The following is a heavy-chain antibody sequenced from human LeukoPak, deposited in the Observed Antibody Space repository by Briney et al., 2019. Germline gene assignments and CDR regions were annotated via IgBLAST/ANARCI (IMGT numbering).Heavy chain of an antibody. D-gene: IGHD5-18*01. CDR3: ARVGFGGYSYGYVDF. CDR1: GGSIGSSRYS. J-gene: IGHJ4*02. V-gene: IGHV4-39*01. CDR2: INYSGST. Sequence: SETLSLTCTVSGGSIGSSRYSWGWIRQPPGKGLEWIGTINYSGSTYYNPSLKSRVTISVDTSKNQFSLRLSSVTAADTAVYYCARVGFGGYSYGYVDFWGQGTLVTVSS.